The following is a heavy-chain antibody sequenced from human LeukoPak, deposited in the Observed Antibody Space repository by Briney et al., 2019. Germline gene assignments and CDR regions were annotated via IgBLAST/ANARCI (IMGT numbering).Heavy chain of an antibody. D-gene: IGHD1-26*01. Sequence: GGSLKLSCAASGFTFSSYWMHWVRQAPGKGLVWVSRINSDGSSTSYADSVKGRFTISRDNAKNTLYLQMNSLRAEDTAVYYCARAHSGSYYWFDPWGQGTLVTVSS. CDR1: GFTFSSYW. CDR2: INSDGSST. J-gene: IGHJ5*02. CDR3: ARAHSGSYYWFDP. V-gene: IGHV3-74*01.